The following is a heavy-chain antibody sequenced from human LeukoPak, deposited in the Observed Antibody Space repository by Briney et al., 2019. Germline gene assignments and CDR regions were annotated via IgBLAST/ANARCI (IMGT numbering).Heavy chain of an antibody. CDR3: ARAPYGNYGTLDY. J-gene: IGHJ4*02. CDR2: ISWDDAST. Sequence: GGSLRLSCAASGFIFDDYSMHWVRQAPGKGLDWVSVISWDDASTYYADSVKGRFTISRDSSKNSLYLQMNSLRTEDTALYYCARAPYGNYGTLDYWGQGTLVTVSS. CDR1: GFIFDDYS. V-gene: IGHV3-43*01. D-gene: IGHD4-11*01.